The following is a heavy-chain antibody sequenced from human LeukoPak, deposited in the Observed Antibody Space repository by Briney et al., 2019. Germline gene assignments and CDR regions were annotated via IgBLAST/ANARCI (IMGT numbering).Heavy chain of an antibody. CDR3: ARDYYYDSSGYSDY. V-gene: IGHV4-4*07. D-gene: IGHD3-22*01. CDR1: GGSISSYY. J-gene: IGHJ4*02. Sequence: RPSETLSLTCTVSGGSISSYYWSWIRQPAGKGLEWIGRIYTSGSTNYNPSLKSRVTMSVDTSKNQFSLKLSSVTAADTAVYYCARDYYYDSSGYSDYWRQGTLVTVSS. CDR2: IYTSGST.